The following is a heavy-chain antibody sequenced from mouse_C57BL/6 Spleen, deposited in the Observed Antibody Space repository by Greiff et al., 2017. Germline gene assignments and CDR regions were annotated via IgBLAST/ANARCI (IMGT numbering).Heavy chain of an antibody. J-gene: IGHJ3*01. Sequence: EVKLVESGGGLVQPGESLKLSCESNEYEFPSHDMSWVRKTPEKRLELVAAINSDGGSTYYPDTMERRFIISRDNTKKTLYLQMSSLRSEDTALYYCASYYYGSSTNQAWFAYWGQGTLVTVSA. CDR1: EYEFPSHD. CDR3: ASYYYGSSTNQAWFAY. V-gene: IGHV5-2*01. CDR2: INSDGGST. D-gene: IGHD1-1*01.